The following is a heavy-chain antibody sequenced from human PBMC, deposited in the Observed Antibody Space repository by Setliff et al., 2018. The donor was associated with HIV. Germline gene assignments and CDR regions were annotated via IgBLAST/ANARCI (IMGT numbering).Heavy chain of an antibody. Sequence: SETLSLTCTVSGGPFSSSSYYWGWIRQPPGKGLEWIGSLRPSGNTYYNPSLKSRVTISVDTSKNQFSLNLSSVTAADTAVYYCARHYQHSWVGVDYYFMDVWGKGTTVTVSS. D-gene: IGHD1-26*01. CDR3: ARHYQHSWVGVDYYFMDV. CDR1: GGPFSSSSYY. CDR2: LRPSGNT. V-gene: IGHV4-39*01. J-gene: IGHJ6*03.